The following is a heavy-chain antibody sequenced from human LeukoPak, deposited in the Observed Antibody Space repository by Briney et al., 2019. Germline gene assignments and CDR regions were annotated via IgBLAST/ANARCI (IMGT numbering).Heavy chain of an antibody. D-gene: IGHD4-17*01. CDR3: AKDPRESDYRFDY. CDR2: ISSSGSTI. V-gene: IGHV3-11*01. CDR1: GFTFSDYY. Sequence: GGSLRLSCAASGFTFSDYYMSWIRQAPGKGLEWVSYISSSGSTIYYADSVKGRFTISRDNAKNSLYLQMNSLRAEDTAVYYCAKDPRESDYRFDYWGQGTLVTVSS. J-gene: IGHJ4*02.